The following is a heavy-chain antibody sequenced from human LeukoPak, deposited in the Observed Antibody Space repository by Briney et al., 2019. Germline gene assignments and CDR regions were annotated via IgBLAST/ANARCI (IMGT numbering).Heavy chain of an antibody. CDR1: GFTFSSYW. CDR2: IKQDGSEK. Sequence: GGSLRLSCAASGFTFSSYWMSWVRQAPGKGLEWVANIKQDGSEKYYVDSVKGRFTISRDNAKNSLYLQLNSLRAEDTAVYYCASGDYYDSSGYYYPLDYWGQGTLVTVSS. V-gene: IGHV3-7*01. D-gene: IGHD3-22*01. J-gene: IGHJ4*02. CDR3: ASGDYYDSSGYYYPLDY.